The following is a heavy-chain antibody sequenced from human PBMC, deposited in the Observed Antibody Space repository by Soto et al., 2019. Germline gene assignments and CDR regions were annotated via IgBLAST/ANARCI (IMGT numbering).Heavy chain of an antibody. CDR3: ASGRYCSGGSCCLNYYYGMDV. D-gene: IGHD2-15*01. V-gene: IGHV1-69*01. Sequence: QVQLVQSGAEVKKPGSSVKVSCKASGGTFSSYAISWVRQAPGQGLEWMGGIIPIFGTANYAQKFQGRVTITADESTSTASMELSSLRSEDTAVYYCASGRYCSGGSCCLNYYYGMDVSGQGTTVTVSS. CDR1: GGTFSSYA. CDR2: IIPIFGTA. J-gene: IGHJ6*02.